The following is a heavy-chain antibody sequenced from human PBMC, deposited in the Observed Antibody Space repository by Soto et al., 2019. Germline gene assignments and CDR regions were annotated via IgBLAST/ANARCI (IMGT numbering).Heavy chain of an antibody. Sequence: QITLTESGPPLVKPTQTLTLTCTFSGFSFSTSAVGVGWIRQPPGKALEFLALIYWDDDKRYRPSLKSKISITKDTSRNQVVLTMTDLDPEDTATYYCAHVYWAASGTRYYFDHWGQGTLVTVSS. CDR3: AHVYWAASGTRYYFDH. V-gene: IGHV2-5*02. CDR2: IYWDDDK. CDR1: GFSFSTSAVG. D-gene: IGHD6-13*01. J-gene: IGHJ4*02.